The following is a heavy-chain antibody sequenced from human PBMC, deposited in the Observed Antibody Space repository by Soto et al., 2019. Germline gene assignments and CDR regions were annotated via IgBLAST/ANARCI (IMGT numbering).Heavy chain of an antibody. V-gene: IGHV1-3*05. CDR1: GYTFENYA. Sequence: QVRLVQSGAEEKKPGASVRLSCKAAGYTFENYALHWVRQAPGQGLEWMGWIHAGQGNTRYAHNFQGRVIITRDTSASAAYIELSNLRSDDTALYYCARVTFHRLDNWGQGTLLSVSS. CDR2: IHAGQGNT. J-gene: IGHJ1*01. CDR3: ARVTFHRLDN. D-gene: IGHD3-10*01.